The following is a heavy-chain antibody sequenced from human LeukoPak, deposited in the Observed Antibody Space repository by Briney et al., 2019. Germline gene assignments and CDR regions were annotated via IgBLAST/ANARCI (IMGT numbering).Heavy chain of an antibody. CDR2: IKEDGSEK. CDR1: GFTFSTYW. Sequence: PGGSLRLSCAASGFTFSTYWMSWVRQAPGKGLEWVANIKEDGSEKYYGDSVKGRFTISRDNAKNSLYLQMDSLRAEDTAVYYCARDSSGYQWGQGTLVTVSS. CDR3: ARDSSGYQ. J-gene: IGHJ4*02. D-gene: IGHD3-22*01. V-gene: IGHV3-7*01.